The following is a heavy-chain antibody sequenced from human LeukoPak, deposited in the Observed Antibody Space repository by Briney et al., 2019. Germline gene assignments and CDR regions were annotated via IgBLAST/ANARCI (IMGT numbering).Heavy chain of an antibody. CDR2: ISAYNGHT. CDR3: ARDRGGHSNRRNLFDP. CDR1: GYTFTGYY. V-gene: IGHV1-18*04. J-gene: IGHJ5*02. D-gene: IGHD5-12*01. Sequence: GASVKVSCKASGYTFTGYYMHWVRQAPGQGLEWMGWISAYNGHTNYAQKFQDRVTLTTDTSSNTAYMELRTLRYDDTAIYYCARDRGGHSNRRNLFDPWGQGTLVTVSS.